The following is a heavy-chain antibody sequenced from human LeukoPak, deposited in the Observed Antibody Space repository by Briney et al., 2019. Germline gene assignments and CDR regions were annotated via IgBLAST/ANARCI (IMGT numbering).Heavy chain of an antibody. CDR1: GFTFSRYD. Sequence: GGSLRLSCAASGFTFSRYDMHWVRQATGKGLEWVSGIGTAVDTYYAGSVKGRFTISRENAKNSLYLQMNSLTAGDTAVYYCAGAGSETQWRAFDFWGQGALVTVFS. J-gene: IGHJ4*02. D-gene: IGHD6-19*01. CDR3: AGAGSETQWRAFDF. V-gene: IGHV3-13*01. CDR2: IGTAVDT.